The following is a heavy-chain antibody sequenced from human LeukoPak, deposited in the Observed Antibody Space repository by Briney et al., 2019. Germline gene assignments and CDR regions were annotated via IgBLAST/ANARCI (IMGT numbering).Heavy chain of an antibody. D-gene: IGHD4-17*01. CDR3: ARDPNGDYIGAFDM. V-gene: IGHV3-23*01. Sequence: GGYLRLSCAASGFTFSNYAMFWVRQTPSMGLEWGSSIRGGSIYTVYADSVKGRFTISRDDSKNTLYLQMNSLRAEDTATYYCARDPNGDYIGAFDMWGQGTVVTVSS. CDR2: IRGGSIYT. CDR1: GFTFSNYA. J-gene: IGHJ3*02.